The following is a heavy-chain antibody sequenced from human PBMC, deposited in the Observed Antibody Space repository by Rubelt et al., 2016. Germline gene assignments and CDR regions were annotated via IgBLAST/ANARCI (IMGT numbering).Heavy chain of an antibody. CDR3: ARHSHNCSSTSCGLNWFDP. J-gene: IGHJ5*02. Sequence: DSVKGRFTISRDNSTNTLYLQMNSLRAADTAVYYCARHSHNCSSTSCGLNWFDPWGQGTLVTVSS. V-gene: IGHV3-30*01. D-gene: IGHD2-2*01.